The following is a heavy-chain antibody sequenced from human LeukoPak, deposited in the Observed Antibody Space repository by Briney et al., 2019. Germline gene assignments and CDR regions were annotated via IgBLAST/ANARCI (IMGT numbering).Heavy chain of an antibody. J-gene: IGHJ5*02. CDR1: GGSISSYY. D-gene: IGHD3-10*01. V-gene: IGHV4-59*01. CDR2: IYYSGST. Sequence: PSETLSLTCTVSGGSISSYYWSWIRQPPGKGLEWIGYIYYSGSTNYNPSLKSRVTISVGTSKNQFSLKLSSVTAADTAVYYCARFLWFGEWPWFDPWGQGTLVTVSS. CDR3: ARFLWFGEWPWFDP.